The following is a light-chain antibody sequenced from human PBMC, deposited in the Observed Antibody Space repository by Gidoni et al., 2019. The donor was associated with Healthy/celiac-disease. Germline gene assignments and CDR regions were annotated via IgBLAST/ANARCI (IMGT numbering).Light chain of an antibody. V-gene: IGKV1-5*03. Sequence: DTQMPQSPSTCSASVGNRVTFTCRASQSISSWLAWYQQKPGKAPKHLIYKASSLESGGPSRCSGSGAGTEFTLTISSLQPATYYCQQYNSYPLTFGGGTKVEIK. CDR2: KAS. CDR3: QQYNSYPLT. J-gene: IGKJ4*01. CDR1: QSISSW.